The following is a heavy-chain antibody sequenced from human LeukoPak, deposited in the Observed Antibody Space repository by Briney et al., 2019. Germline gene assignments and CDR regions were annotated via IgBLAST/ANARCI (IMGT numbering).Heavy chain of an antibody. Sequence: SETLSLTCTVSGGSISSYYWCWIRQRPGKGLEWVGYIYYSGSGNYNPSLKIRGTISVDTAKNQFSLKLSSVNAADTAVYNCARYYYGSGRPPLDYWGQGTLVTVSS. D-gene: IGHD3-10*01. J-gene: IGHJ4*02. CDR2: IYYSGSG. CDR1: GGSISSYY. CDR3: ARYYYGSGRPPLDY. V-gene: IGHV4-59*08.